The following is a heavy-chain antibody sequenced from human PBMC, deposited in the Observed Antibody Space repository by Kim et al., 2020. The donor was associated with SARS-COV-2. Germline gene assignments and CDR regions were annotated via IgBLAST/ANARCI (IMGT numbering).Heavy chain of an antibody. D-gene: IGHD5-18*01. Sequence: GGSLRLSCAASGFTFDDYAMHWVRQAPGKGLEWVSGISWNSGSIGYADSVKGRFTISRDNGKNSLYLQMNSLRAEDTALYYCAKDGGYSYGRGFDYWGQGTLVTVSS. CDR2: ISWNSGSI. CDR1: GFTFDDYA. V-gene: IGHV3-9*01. J-gene: IGHJ4*02. CDR3: AKDGGYSYGRGFDY.